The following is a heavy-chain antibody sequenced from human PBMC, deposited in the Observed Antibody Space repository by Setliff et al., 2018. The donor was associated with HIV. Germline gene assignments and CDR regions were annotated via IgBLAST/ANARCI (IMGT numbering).Heavy chain of an antibody. Sequence: SETLSLTCTVSGDSIRSNFNYWGWIRQPPGKGLEWLAIIYYSGSNYDNPSLKNRVTISMDTSRNQFSLRLKSVTAADTAIYYCARDRLYCSGGSCYSVGPNDVFDIWGQGTMVTVSS. CDR2: IYYSGSN. V-gene: IGHV4-39*07. CDR3: ARDRLYCSGGSCYSVGPNDVFDI. D-gene: IGHD2-15*01. J-gene: IGHJ3*02. CDR1: GDSIRSNFNY.